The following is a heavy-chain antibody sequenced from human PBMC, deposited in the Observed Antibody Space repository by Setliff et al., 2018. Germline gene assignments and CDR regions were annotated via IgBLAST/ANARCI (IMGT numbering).Heavy chain of an antibody. CDR3: ATTRVWIPVLDS. D-gene: IGHD5-18*01. CDR1: GFTFSNYE. J-gene: IGHJ4*02. Sequence: GGSLRLSCAASGFTFSNYEMNWVRQAPGKGLEWVSYINSGGSLIYYADSVKGRFTISRDNAKSSLYLQMNSLRAEDTAIYYCATTRVWIPVLDSCGQGTLVTVSS. V-gene: IGHV3-48*03. CDR2: INSGGSLI.